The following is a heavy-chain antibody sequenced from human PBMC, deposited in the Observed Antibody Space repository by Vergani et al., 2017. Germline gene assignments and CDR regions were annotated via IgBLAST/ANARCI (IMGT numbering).Heavy chain of an antibody. Sequence: QVQLQQWGAGLLKPSETLSLTCAVYGGSFSGYYWSWIRQPPGKGLEWIGEINHSGSTNYNPSLKSRVTISVDTSKNQFSLKLSSVTAADTAVYYCARTDWGSNWFDPWGQGTLVTVSS. J-gene: IGHJ5*02. CDR3: ARTDWGSNWFDP. D-gene: IGHD7-27*01. CDR1: GGSFSGYY. V-gene: IGHV4-34*01. CDR2: INHSGST.